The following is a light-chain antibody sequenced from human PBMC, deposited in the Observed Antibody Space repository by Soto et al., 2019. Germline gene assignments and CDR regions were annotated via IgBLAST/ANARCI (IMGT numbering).Light chain of an antibody. CDR1: QNIHTH. CDR2: GAS. V-gene: IGKV3-20*01. CDR3: QQYGSYSFT. Sequence: ATLSGRACQNIHTHLAWYQQKPGQPPRLLIYGASSRETGIPARFSGSGSGTEFTLTISSLEPEDFAVYCCQQYGSYSFTFGQGTRLAI. J-gene: IGKJ5*01.